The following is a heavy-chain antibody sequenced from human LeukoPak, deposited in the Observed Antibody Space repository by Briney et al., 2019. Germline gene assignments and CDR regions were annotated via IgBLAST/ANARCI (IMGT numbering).Heavy chain of an antibody. CDR1: GFTFSSYA. D-gene: IGHD4-17*01. CDR2: FSGSGGST. CDR3: ARNHDDYGDYGYYYYYYMDV. V-gene: IGHV3-23*01. Sequence: PGGSLRLSCAASGFTFSSYAMSWVRQAPGKGLEWVSTFSGSGGSTHYADSVKGRFTISRDNSKNTLYLQMGSLRAEDMAVYYCARNHDDYGDYGYYYYYYMDVWGKGTTVTISS. J-gene: IGHJ6*03.